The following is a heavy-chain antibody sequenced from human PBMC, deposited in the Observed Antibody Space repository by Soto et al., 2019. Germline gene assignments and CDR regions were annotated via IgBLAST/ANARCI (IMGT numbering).Heavy chain of an antibody. CDR3: ARGRASGSYYLLDY. Sequence: ASVKVSCKASGDTFTTYDINWVRQATGHGLEWMGWINPNSGNIGYAQRFQGRVTMTRDTAIRTAYMEVSSLRSDDTAVYYCARGRASGSYYLLDYWGQGTLVTAPQ. V-gene: IGHV1-8*01. J-gene: IGHJ4*02. D-gene: IGHD3-10*01. CDR2: INPNSGNI. CDR1: GDTFTTYD.